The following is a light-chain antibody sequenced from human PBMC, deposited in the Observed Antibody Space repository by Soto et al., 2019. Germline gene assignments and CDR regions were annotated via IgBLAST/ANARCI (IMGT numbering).Light chain of an antibody. V-gene: IGLV1-44*01. CDR2: STN. Sequence: QSVLTQPPSASATPGQTVTISCSGSSSIIGTNSVNWYQQLPGTAPKLLIFSTNQRPSGVPDRFSGSKSGNTASLTISGLQAEDEADYYCSSYTSSSTLVVFGGGTKVTVL. CDR3: SSYTSSSTLVV. CDR1: SSIIGTNS. J-gene: IGLJ2*01.